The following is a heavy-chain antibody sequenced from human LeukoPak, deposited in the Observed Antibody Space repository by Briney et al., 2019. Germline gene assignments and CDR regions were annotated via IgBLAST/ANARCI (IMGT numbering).Heavy chain of an antibody. J-gene: IGHJ4*02. V-gene: IGHV1-8*03. CDR2: MNPNSGNT. CDR1: GGTFISYA. CDR3: ARRSAYGSGSYYVDY. D-gene: IGHD3-10*01. Sequence: ASVKVSCKASGGTFISYAINWVRQATGQGLEWMGWMNPNSGNTGYAQKFQGRVTITRNTSITTTYMELSSLRSEDTAVYYCARRSAYGSGSYYVDYWGQGTLVTVSS.